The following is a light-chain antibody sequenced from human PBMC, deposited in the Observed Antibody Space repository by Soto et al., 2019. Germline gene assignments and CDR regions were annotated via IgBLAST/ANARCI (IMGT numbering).Light chain of an antibody. Sequence: DIPMTQSPSTLSASVGDRVTIHCRASQSISSWLAWYQQKPGKAPKLLIYKASSLEGGVPSRFSGSGSGTEFTLTISSLQPDDFATYYCQQYNSFTWTFGQGTKVDIK. J-gene: IGKJ1*01. CDR1: QSISSW. V-gene: IGKV1-5*03. CDR2: KAS. CDR3: QQYNSFTWT.